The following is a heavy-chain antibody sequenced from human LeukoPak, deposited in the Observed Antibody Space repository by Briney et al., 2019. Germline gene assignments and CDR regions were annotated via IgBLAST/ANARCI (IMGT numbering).Heavy chain of an antibody. CDR3: ARQIASAGTAGFDF. V-gene: IGHV4-4*07. D-gene: IGHD6-13*01. J-gene: IGHJ4*02. CDR1: GGSISSYY. CDR2: IYSTGST. Sequence: PSETLSLTCTVSGGSISSYYWSWIRQPAGKGLEWIGRIYSTGSTNYNPSLKSRVTMSVDTSKNQFPLRLRSVTAADTAVYYCARQIASAGTAGFDFWGQGALVTVSS.